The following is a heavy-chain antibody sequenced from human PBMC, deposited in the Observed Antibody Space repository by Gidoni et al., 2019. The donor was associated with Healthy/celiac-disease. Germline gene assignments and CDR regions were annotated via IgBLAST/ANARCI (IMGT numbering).Heavy chain of an antibody. CDR2: INHSGST. Sequence: QVQLQQWGAGLLKPSETLSLTCAVYGESLSGYYWSWTRQPPEKGLEWIGEINHSGSTNYNPSLKSRVTISVDTSKNQFSLKLSSVTAADTAVYYCARGHPLLGFWGQGTLVTVSS. CDR3: ARGHPLLGF. V-gene: IGHV4-34*01. J-gene: IGHJ4*02. CDR1: GESLSGYY. D-gene: IGHD2-15*01.